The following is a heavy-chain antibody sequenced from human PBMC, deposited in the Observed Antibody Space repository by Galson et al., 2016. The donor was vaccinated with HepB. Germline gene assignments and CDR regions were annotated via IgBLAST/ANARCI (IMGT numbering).Heavy chain of an antibody. D-gene: IGHD3-16*01. J-gene: IGHJ5*02. Sequence: SETLSLTCTVSSGAISVYYWTWIRQSPGKGLEWIGYVFHDGSTDYNPSLNSRVTMSLDTSRNQFSLRLNSVTAADTAVYYCVKVRDRGMFDRWGQGILVTVSS. V-gene: IGHV4-59*01. CDR1: SGAISVYY. CDR3: VKVRDRGMFDR. CDR2: VFHDGST.